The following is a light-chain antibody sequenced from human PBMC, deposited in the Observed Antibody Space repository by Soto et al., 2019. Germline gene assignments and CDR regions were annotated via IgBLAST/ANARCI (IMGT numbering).Light chain of an antibody. CDR2: AAS. CDR1: QSISNH. V-gene: IGKV1-39*01. CDR3: QQYNIWWT. Sequence: DIQMTQSPSSLSASVEDRVIITCRASQSISNHLNWYQQKPGKAPKLLIFAASSLQSGVPSRFSGSRSGPDFTLTISSLQSEDFAVYYCQQYNIWWTFGQGTKVDIK. J-gene: IGKJ1*01.